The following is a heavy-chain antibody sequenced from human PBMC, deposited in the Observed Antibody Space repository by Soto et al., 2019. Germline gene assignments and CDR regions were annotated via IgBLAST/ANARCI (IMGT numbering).Heavy chain of an antibody. CDR3: ARAGITMVRGVRGWFDP. CDR1: GVSISSYY. J-gene: IGHJ5*02. CDR2: IYYSGST. Sequence: QVQLQESGPGLVKPSETLSLTCTVSGVSISSYYWSWIRQPPGKGLEWIGYIYYSGSTKDNPSLNDRVTISVDTSNNQFSLKLSSVTAADTAVYYCARAGITMVRGVRGWFDPWGQGTLVTVSS. V-gene: IGHV4-59*01. D-gene: IGHD3-10*01.